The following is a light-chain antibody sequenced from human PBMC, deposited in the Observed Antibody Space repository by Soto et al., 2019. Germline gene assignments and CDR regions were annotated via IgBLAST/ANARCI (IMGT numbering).Light chain of an antibody. CDR2: EVD. CDR3: KSYAVGSTYV. J-gene: IGLJ1*01. V-gene: IGLV2-14*01. CDR1: GSDIGYFNY. Sequence: QSALTQPASVSGSPGQSITISCTGTGSDIGYFNYVSWYQQQPGKAPKLMIYEVDNRPSGVSIRFSGSKSGSTASLTISGLPAEDEADYYCKSYAVGSTYVFGTGTKVTV.